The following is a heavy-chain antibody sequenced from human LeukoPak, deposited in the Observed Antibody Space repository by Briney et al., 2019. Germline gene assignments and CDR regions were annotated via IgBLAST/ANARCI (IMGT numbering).Heavy chain of an antibody. D-gene: IGHD1-7*01. CDR3: ASTITGTTYDAFDI. CDR1: GYSFTSYY. V-gene: IGHV1-46*01. J-gene: IGHJ3*02. CDR2: INPSGGTT. Sequence: GASVTVSCKASGYSFTSYYMHWVRQAPGQGLEWMGIINPSGGTTSYAQKFQGRVTVTRDTSTGTVYMELSSLRSEDTAVYYCASTITGTTYDAFDIWGQGTMVTVSS.